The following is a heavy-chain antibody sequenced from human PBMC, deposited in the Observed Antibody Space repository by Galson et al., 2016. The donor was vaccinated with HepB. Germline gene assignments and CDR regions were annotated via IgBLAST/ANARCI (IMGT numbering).Heavy chain of an antibody. CDR3: AREVASRFDY. CDR2: VYYTGST. CDR1: GDSISSYY. V-gene: IGHV4-59*01. Sequence: ETLSLTCTVSGDSISSYYWTWIRQPPGKGLEWIGYVYYTGSTKYNPSLRSPVSISVDTSKNQFSLKLSSVTAADTAVYYRAREVASRFDYWGQGILVSVSS. D-gene: IGHD5-12*01. J-gene: IGHJ4*02.